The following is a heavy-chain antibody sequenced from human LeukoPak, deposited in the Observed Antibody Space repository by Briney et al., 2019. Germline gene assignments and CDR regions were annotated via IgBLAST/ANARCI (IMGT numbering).Heavy chain of an antibody. D-gene: IGHD3-3*01. CDR1: GGTVSRFG. V-gene: IGHV1-69*13. CDR3: ARRPIFGVVDY. Sequence: ASVKVSCKASGGTVSRFGISWVRQAPGQGLEWMGGITPVFGTANYAQKFQGKVTITADESTGTAYMELSSLRSEDTAVYYCARRPIFGVVDYWGQGTLVTVSS. J-gene: IGHJ4*02. CDR2: ITPVFGTA.